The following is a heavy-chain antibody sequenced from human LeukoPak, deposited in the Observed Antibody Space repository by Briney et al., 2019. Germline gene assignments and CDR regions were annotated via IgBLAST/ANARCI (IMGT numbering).Heavy chain of an antibody. CDR1: GGSISSYY. V-gene: IGHV4-59*01. CDR3: ARADGETGTYYFDY. J-gene: IGHJ4*02. D-gene: IGHD4-17*01. CDR2: IYYSGST. Sequence: SETLSLTCTVSGGSISSYYWSWIRQPPGKGLEWIGYIYYSGSTNYNPSLRSRVTISVDTSKNQFSLKLSSVPAADPAVYYCARADGETGTYYFDYWGQGTLVTVSS.